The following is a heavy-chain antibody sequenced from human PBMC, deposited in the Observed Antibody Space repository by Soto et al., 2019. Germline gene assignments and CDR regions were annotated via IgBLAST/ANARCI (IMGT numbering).Heavy chain of an antibody. Sequence: ASVKVSCKASGGTFSSYAISWVRQAPGQGLEWMGGIIPIFGTANYAQKFQGRVTITADESTSTAYMELSSLRSEDTAVYYCARDRLMYTDVLLWFGNAFDIWGQGTMVTVSS. CDR1: GGTFSSYA. V-gene: IGHV1-69*13. CDR2: IIPIFGTA. J-gene: IGHJ3*02. CDR3: ARDRLMYTDVLLWFGNAFDI. D-gene: IGHD3-10*01.